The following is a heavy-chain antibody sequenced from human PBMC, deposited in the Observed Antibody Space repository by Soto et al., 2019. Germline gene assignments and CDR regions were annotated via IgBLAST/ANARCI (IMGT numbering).Heavy chain of an antibody. CDR2: ISSSSSTM. CDR1: GFTFSSYS. J-gene: IGHJ6*02. Sequence: GGSLSLSCAASGFTFSSYSMNWVRQAPGKGLEWVSYISSSSSTMYYADSVKGRFTISRENAKNSLYLQMNSLRDEDRAVYYCARDLGPYNWNVVGMDVWGQGTTVTVSS. CDR3: ARDLGPYNWNVVGMDV. V-gene: IGHV3-48*02. D-gene: IGHD1-20*01.